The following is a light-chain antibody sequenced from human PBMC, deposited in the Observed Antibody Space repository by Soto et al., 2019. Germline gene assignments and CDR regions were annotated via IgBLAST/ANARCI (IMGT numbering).Light chain of an antibody. V-gene: IGKV3-20*01. CDR2: GIF. Sequence: ETVLTQSPGTVSLSPGERATLSCTTSQNVRSDYLAWYQQKPGQAPRLLIYGIFNRATGIPDRFSGSGSGTDFTLTISGLEPEDSAVYYRQSYKGSPRTFRPGTK. CDR3: QSYKGSPRT. CDR1: QNVRSDY. J-gene: IGKJ2*01.